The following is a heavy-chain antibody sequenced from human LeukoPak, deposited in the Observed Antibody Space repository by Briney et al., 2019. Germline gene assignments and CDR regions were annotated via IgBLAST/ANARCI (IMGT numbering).Heavy chain of an antibody. J-gene: IGHJ5*02. Sequence: GGCLRLSCAASGFAFSNHAMSWVRQAPGKGLEWVSGISGDGGRTWYADSVKGRFTISRDNSKNTLYLQMSSLRDEDTAVYYCAKLYSSGWLGLSSWGQGTLVTVSS. V-gene: IGHV3-23*01. D-gene: IGHD6-19*01. CDR2: ISGDGGRT. CDR3: AKLYSSGWLGLSS. CDR1: GFAFSNHA.